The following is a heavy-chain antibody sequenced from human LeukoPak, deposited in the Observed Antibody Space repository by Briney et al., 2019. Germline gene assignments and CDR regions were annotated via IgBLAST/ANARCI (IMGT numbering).Heavy chain of an antibody. CDR1: GYTFTSYG. J-gene: IGHJ5*02. CDR3: ARDLDPYYYDSSGLTGFDP. Sequence: ASVKVSCKASGYTFTSYGISWVRQAPGQGLEWMGWISAYNGNTNYAQKLQGRVTMTTDTSTSTAYMELRSLRSDDTAVYYCARDLDPYYYDSSGLTGFDPWGQGTLVTVSS. D-gene: IGHD3-22*01. V-gene: IGHV1-18*01. CDR2: ISAYNGNT.